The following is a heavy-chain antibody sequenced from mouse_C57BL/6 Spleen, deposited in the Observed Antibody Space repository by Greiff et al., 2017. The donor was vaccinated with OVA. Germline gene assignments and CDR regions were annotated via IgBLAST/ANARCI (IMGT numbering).Heavy chain of an antibody. CDR2: INPNNGGT. CDR1: GYTFTDYY. V-gene: IGHV1-26*01. CDR3: ERSKDYGRRYFGH. Sequence: EVQLQQSGPELVKPGASVKISCTASGYTFTDYYMNWVKQSHGKSLEWIGDINPNNGGTSYNQKFKGKATLTVDKSSSTAYLELRSLTSENYAVNSGERSKDYGRRYFGHWGQGTTLTVSS. D-gene: IGHD1-1*01. J-gene: IGHJ2*01.